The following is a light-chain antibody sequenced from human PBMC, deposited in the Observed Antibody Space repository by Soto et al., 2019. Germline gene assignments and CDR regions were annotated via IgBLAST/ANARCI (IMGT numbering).Light chain of an antibody. J-gene: IGLJ3*02. CDR2: DVT. CDR1: SSDVGGSYY. CDR3: CSYISTTTPWV. Sequence: QSALTQPASVSGSPGQSITIACAATSSDVGGSYYVSWYQQHPGKAPKLIIYDVTNRPSGVSNRFSGSKSGNTASLTISGLQAEDEADYYCCSYISTTTPWVFCTGTKLTVL. V-gene: IGLV2-14*03.